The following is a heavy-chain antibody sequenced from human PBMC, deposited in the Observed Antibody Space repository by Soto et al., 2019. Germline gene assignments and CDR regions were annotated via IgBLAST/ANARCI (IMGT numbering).Heavy chain of an antibody. J-gene: IGHJ6*02. V-gene: IGHV1-18*01. CDR2: ISAYTGNT. CDR1: GYTFTSYG. CDR3: AREVVSRGMDV. D-gene: IGHD3-22*01. Sequence: GASVKVSCKASGYTFTSYGISWVRQAPGQGLEWMGWISAYTGNTNYAQKFQGRVTMTRNTSISTAYMELSSLRSEDTAVYYCAREVVSRGMDVWGQGTTVTVSS.